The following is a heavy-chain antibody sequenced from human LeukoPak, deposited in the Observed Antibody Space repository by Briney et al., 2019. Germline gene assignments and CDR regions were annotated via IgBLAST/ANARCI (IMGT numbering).Heavy chain of an antibody. Sequence: GGSLRLSCAASGFTFSSIAMTWVRQAPGKGLEWVSSIRSNGDTAYNADSVKGRFTISRDNSKNTLYLQMNSLRVEDTAIYYCAKGQELDDGVFDSWGQGTLVTVSS. J-gene: IGHJ4*02. D-gene: IGHD1-1*01. CDR2: IRSNGDTA. CDR1: GFTFSSIA. CDR3: AKGQELDDGVFDS. V-gene: IGHV3-23*01.